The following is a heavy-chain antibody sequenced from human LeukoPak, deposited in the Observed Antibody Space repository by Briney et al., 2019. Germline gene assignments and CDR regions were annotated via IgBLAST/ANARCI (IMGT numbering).Heavy chain of an antibody. V-gene: IGHV3-48*01. D-gene: IGHD3-22*01. Sequence: GGSLRLSCAASGFTFSSYGMTWVRQAPGKGLEWVSYISSSSSTIYYADSVKGRFTISRDNAKNSLYLQMNSLRAEDTALYYCARATHYYESSGYDYWGQGTLVTVPS. CDR3: ARATHYYESSGYDY. J-gene: IGHJ4*02. CDR2: ISSSSSTI. CDR1: GFTFSSYG.